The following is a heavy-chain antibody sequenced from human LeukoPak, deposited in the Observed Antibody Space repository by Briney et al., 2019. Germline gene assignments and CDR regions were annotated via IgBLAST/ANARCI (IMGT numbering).Heavy chain of an antibody. D-gene: IGHD6-13*01. J-gene: IGHJ4*02. V-gene: IGHV3-7*01. Sequence: PGGSLRLSCGASGFMFSTHWMSWVRQAPGRGREGVANINQDGRETYYVDSVKGRFTISRDNAQNSLYLQMNSLRAEDTAVYYCARDGVDAGIYFDYWGQGALVTVSS. CDR2: INQDGRET. CDR3: ARDGVDAGIYFDY. CDR1: GFMFSTHW.